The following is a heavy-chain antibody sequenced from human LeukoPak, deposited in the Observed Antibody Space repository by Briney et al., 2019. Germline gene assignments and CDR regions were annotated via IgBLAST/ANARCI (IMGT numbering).Heavy chain of an antibody. J-gene: IGHJ4*02. Sequence: GGSLRLSCAASGFTFSTYWMSWVRQAPGKGLEWVANVNQDGSEKYYVDSVKGRFTISRDNAKNSLYLQMNSLRAEDTAVYYCASYYGSGSHFDYWGQGTLVTVSP. CDR3: ASYYGSGSHFDY. CDR2: VNQDGSEK. CDR1: GFTFSTYW. V-gene: IGHV3-7*01. D-gene: IGHD3-10*01.